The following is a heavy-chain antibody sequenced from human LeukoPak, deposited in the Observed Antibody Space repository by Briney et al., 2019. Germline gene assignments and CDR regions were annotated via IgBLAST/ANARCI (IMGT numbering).Heavy chain of an antibody. CDR2: INGDGSHT. V-gene: IGHV3-74*01. CDR3: ARIWVAYSGVDY. D-gene: IGHD1-26*01. CDR1: GFTFSSYW. J-gene: IGHJ4*02. Sequence: PGGSLRLSCAASGFTFSSYWMQWVRQAPAKGLVLVSRINGDGSHTDYADSVKGRFTISRDNARNTLYLQMNSLRVEDTAMYYCARIWVAYSGVDYWGQGALVTVSS.